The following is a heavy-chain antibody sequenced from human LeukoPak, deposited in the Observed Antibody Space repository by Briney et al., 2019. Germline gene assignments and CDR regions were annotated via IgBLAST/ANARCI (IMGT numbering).Heavy chain of an antibody. CDR1: DYTFTSYD. D-gene: IGHD3-22*01. V-gene: IGHV1-8*02. Sequence: ASVKVSCKGSDYTFTSYDINWARQATGQGLEWMGWMNPNSGNTGYAQKFQGRVTMTRNTSISTAYMELSSLRSEDTAVYYCARALYYYDSSGYRLSYWGQGTLVTVSS. CDR3: ARALYYYDSSGYRLSY. CDR2: MNPNSGNT. J-gene: IGHJ4*02.